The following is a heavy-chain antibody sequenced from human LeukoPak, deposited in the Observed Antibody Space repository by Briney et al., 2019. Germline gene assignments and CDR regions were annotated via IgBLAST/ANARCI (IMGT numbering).Heavy chain of an antibody. J-gene: IGHJ4*02. CDR3: ARLLGDCSGGSCYFFDY. V-gene: IGHV4-39*01. Sequence: PSETLSLTCTVSGGSISSSNYYWSWIRQPPGKGLEWIGNIYYSGSTYYNPSLKSRVAISVDTSKNQLSLKLSSVTAADTAVYYCARLLGDCSGGSCYFFDYWGRGTLVPVSS. CDR2: IYYSGST. CDR1: GGSISSSNYY. D-gene: IGHD2-15*01.